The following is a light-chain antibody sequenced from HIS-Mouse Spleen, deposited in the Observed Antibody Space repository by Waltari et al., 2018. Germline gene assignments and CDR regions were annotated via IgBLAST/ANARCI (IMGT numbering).Light chain of an antibody. CDR3: YSTDSSGNHRV. CDR1: ALPKKY. Sequence: SYELTQPPSVSVSPGQTARITCSGDALPKKYAYWYQQKSGQAPVLVIYEDIKRPSGIPERFSGSSSGTMATWTISGAQVEDEADYYCYSTDSSGNHRVFGGGTKLTVL. J-gene: IGLJ2*01. V-gene: IGLV3-10*01. CDR2: EDI.